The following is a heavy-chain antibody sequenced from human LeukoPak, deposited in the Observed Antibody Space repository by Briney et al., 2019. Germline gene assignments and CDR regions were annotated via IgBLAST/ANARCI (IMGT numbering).Heavy chain of an antibody. Sequence: SGTLSLTCAVTGASISNSNWWTWVRQPPGKGLEWIGEIYHSGSTNYKTSLKSRVTISVDTSKNQFSLKLSSVTAADTAVYYCAREVRGHFDYWGQGTLVTVSS. D-gene: IGHD3-10*01. J-gene: IGHJ4*02. V-gene: IGHV4-4*02. CDR3: AREVRGHFDY. CDR1: GASISNSNW. CDR2: IYHSGST.